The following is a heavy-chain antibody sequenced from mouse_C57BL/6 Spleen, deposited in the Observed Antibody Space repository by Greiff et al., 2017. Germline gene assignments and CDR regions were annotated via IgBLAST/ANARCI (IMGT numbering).Heavy chain of an antibody. J-gene: IGHJ3*01. CDR3: ARFYDYDGWFAY. CDR1: GYTFTSYG. Sequence: ESGAELARPGASVKLSCKASGYTFTSYGISWVKQRTGQGLEWIGEIYPRSGNTYYNEKFKGKATLTADKSSSTAYMELRSLTSEDSAVYFCARFYDYDGWFAYWGQGTLVTVSA. D-gene: IGHD2-4*01. V-gene: IGHV1-81*01. CDR2: IYPRSGNT.